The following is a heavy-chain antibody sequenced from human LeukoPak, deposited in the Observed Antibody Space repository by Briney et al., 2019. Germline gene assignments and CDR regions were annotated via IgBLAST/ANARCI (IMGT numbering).Heavy chain of an antibody. CDR3: ARDLRRHIVVVTAIRYYYYGMDV. D-gene: IGHD2-21*02. V-gene: IGHV3-30-3*01. Sequence: GRSLRLSCAASGFTFSSYAMHWVRQAPGKRLEWVAVISYDGSNKYYADSVKGRFTISRDNSKNTLYLQMNSLRAEDTAVYYCARDLRRHIVVVTAIRYYYYGMDVWGQGTTVTVSS. CDR1: GFTFSSYA. J-gene: IGHJ6*02. CDR2: ISYDGSNK.